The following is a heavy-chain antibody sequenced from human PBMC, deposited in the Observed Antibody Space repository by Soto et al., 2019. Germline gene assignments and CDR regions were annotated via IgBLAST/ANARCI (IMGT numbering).Heavy chain of an antibody. J-gene: IGHJ6*02. CDR2: IDHGGSP. D-gene: IGHD6-13*01. V-gene: IGHV4-34*01. Sequence: SETLSLTCAVYGGSFSDYDWNWIRQAPGKGLEWIGEIDHGGSPNYNPSLKRRVTISVDTSKSQFSLKMRFLTSADTAMYYCARGRGGYSPFNYGMDVWGHGATVTVSS. CDR3: ARGRGGYSPFNYGMDV. CDR1: GGSFSDYD.